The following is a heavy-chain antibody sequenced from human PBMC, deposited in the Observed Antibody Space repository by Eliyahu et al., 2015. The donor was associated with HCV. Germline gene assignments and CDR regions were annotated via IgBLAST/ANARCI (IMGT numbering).Heavy chain of an antibody. CDR3: ARTGAAAVFFGWFDP. CDR2: ISSSSSYT. D-gene: IGHD6-13*01. V-gene: IGHV3-11*06. Sequence: QVQLVESGGGLVKPGGSLRLSCXASGFXFXDYYMXWIRQAPGKGLEWVSYISSSSSYTNYADSVKGRFTISRDNAKNSLYLQMNSLRAEDTAVYYCARTGAAAVFFGWFDPWGQGTLVTVSS. CDR1: GFXFXDYY. J-gene: IGHJ5*02.